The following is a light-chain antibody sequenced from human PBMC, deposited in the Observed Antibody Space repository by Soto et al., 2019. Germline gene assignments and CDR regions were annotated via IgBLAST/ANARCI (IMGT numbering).Light chain of an antibody. V-gene: IGKV3-11*01. Sequence: EIVLTQSPATLSLSPGERATLSCRASQSVSSYLAWYQQKPGQAPMLLIYDASNRATGIPARFSGSGSGTDFTLTISSLEPEDFAIYYCQQRSKWPPVAFGGGTKVEIK. CDR1: QSVSSY. CDR3: QQRSKWPPVA. J-gene: IGKJ4*01. CDR2: DAS.